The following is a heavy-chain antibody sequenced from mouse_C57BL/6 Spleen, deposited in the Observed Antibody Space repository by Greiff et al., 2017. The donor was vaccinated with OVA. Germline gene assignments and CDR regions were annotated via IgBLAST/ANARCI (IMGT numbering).Heavy chain of an antibody. CDR3: ASSPYYGSSYDAMDY. D-gene: IGHD1-1*01. CDR2: IDPEDGET. Sequence: VTLKESGAELVKPGASVKLSCTASGFNIKDYYMHWVKQRTEQGLEWIGRIDPEDGETKYAPKFQGKATITADTSSTTAYLQLSSLTSEDTAVYYCASSPYYGSSYDAMDYWGQGTSVTVSS. CDR1: GFNIKDYY. J-gene: IGHJ4*01. V-gene: IGHV14-2*01.